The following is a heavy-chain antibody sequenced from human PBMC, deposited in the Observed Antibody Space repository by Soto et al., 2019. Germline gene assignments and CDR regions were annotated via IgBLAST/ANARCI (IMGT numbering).Heavy chain of an antibody. Sequence: PGGSLRLSCATSGFSISDYWMTWVRQAPGKGLEWVANIKQDASEKYYVDSVNGRFTISRDNAKNSLYLQMNSLRAEDTSVYYCAKEGGLSGSYYISSSYYFDYWGQGTLVTVSS. J-gene: IGHJ4*02. V-gene: IGHV3-7*01. CDR1: GFSISDYW. CDR2: IKQDASEK. D-gene: IGHD1-26*01. CDR3: AKEGGLSGSYYISSSYYFDY.